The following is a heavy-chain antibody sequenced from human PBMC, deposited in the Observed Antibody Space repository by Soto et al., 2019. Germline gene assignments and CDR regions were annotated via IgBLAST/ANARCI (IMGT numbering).Heavy chain of an antibody. D-gene: IGHD3-9*01. J-gene: IGHJ4*02. V-gene: IGHV1-69*04. CDR3: ARGGYDILTGYSTTNFDY. CDR2: IIPILGIA. Sequence: SVKVSCKASGYTFINYGISWVRRAPGQGLEWMGRIIPILGIANYAQKFQGRVTITADKSTSTAYMELSSLRSEDTAVYYCARGGYDILTGYSTTNFDYWGQGTLVTVSS. CDR1: GYTFINYG.